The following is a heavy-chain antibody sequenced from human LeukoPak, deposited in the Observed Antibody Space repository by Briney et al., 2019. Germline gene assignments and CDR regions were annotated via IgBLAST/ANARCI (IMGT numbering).Heavy chain of an antibody. J-gene: IGHJ4*02. Sequence: SETLSLTCTVSGGSISSYYWSWIRQPPGKGLEWIGYIYYSGSTNYNPSLKSRVTISVDTSKNQFSLKLSSVTAADTAVYYCARAPETYYLDYWGQGTLVTVSS. D-gene: IGHD3-16*01. V-gene: IGHV4-59*12. CDR1: GGSISSYY. CDR2: IYYSGST. CDR3: ARAPETYYLDY.